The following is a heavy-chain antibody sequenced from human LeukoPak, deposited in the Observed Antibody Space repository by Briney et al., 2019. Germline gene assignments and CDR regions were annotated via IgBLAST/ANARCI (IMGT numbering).Heavy chain of an antibody. CDR1: GGSISGYY. V-gene: IGHV4-59*12. D-gene: IGHD3-16*02. J-gene: IGHJ4*02. CDR2: ISHSGST. CDR3: ARTGAIAIDY. Sequence: WETLSLTCSVSGGSISGYYWSWIRQPPGKGLEWIGYISHSGSTNYNPSLKSRVTISVDTSKNQFSLKLSSVTAADTAVYYCARTGAIAIDYWGQGTLVTVSS.